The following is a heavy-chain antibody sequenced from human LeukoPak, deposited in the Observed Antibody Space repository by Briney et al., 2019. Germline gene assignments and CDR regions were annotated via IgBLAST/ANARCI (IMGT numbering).Heavy chain of an antibody. CDR1: GGSFSGYY. V-gene: IGHV4-59*01. Sequence: SETLSLTCAVYGGSFSGYYWSWIRQPPGKGLEWIGYIYYSGSTNHNPSLKSRVTISVDTSKNQFSLKLSSVTAADTAVYYCARVLSSGYSDYWGQGTLVTVSS. CDR3: ARVLSSGYSDY. D-gene: IGHD3-22*01. CDR2: IYYSGST. J-gene: IGHJ4*02.